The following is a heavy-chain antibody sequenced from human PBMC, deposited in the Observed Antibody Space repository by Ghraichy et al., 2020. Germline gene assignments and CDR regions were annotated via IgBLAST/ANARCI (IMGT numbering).Heavy chain of an antibody. J-gene: IGHJ3*02. V-gene: IGHV4-30-2*01. Sequence: TLSLTCAVSGGSVNSANYSWSWIRQPPGKGLEWIGYIYSSGSTYYNSSPKGRVTISADGSKNQISLRLTSVTAADTAVYYCARAPYNDDGFYDDGFDTWGQGTKVTVSS. D-gene: IGHD3-16*01. CDR2: IYSSGST. CDR1: GGSVNSANYS. CDR3: ARAPYNDDGFYDDGFDT.